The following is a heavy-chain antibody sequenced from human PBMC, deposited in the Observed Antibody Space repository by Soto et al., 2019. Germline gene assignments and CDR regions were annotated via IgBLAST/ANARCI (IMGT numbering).Heavy chain of an antibody. CDR2: IYYSGST. CDR1: GGSISSYY. Sequence: SETLSLTCTVSGGSISSYYCSWIRQPPGKGLEWIGYIYYSGSTNYNPSLKSRVTISVDTSKNQFSLKLSSVTAADTAVYYCARGVGRAAAGYWGQGTLVTVSS. V-gene: IGHV4-59*01. D-gene: IGHD6-13*01. J-gene: IGHJ4*02. CDR3: ARGVGRAAAGY.